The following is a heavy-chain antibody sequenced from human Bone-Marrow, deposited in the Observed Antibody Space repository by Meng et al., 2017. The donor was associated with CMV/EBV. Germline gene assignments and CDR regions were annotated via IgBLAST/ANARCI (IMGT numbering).Heavy chain of an antibody. CDR2: MNPNSGNT. CDR1: GYTFTSYD. V-gene: IGHV1-8*01. D-gene: IGHD4-23*01. CDR3: ARGWTTVVTGPYDDY. Sequence: ASVKVSCKASGYTFTSYDINWVRQATGQGLEWMGWMNPNSGNTGYAQKFQGRVTMTRNTSISTAYMELSSLRSEDMAVYYCARGWTTVVTGPYDDYWGQGTLVTVSS. J-gene: IGHJ4*02.